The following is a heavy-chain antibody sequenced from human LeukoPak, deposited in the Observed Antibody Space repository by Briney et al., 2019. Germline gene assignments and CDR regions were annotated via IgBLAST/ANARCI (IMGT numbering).Heavy chain of an antibody. D-gene: IGHD2-15*01. CDR3: ARGGWSAFDI. CDR2: INRSGST. V-gene: IGHV4-34*01. Sequence: SETLSLTCAVYGGSFSGYYWSWIRQPPGKGLEWIGEINRSGSTNYNPSLKSRVTISVDTSKNQFSLKLSSVTAADTAVYYCARGGWSAFDIWGQGTMVTVSS. CDR1: GGSFSGYY. J-gene: IGHJ3*02.